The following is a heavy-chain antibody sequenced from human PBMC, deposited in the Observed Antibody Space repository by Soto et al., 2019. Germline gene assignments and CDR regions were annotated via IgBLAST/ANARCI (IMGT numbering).Heavy chain of an antibody. Sequence: QVQLVQSGVEVKKPGSSVKVSCKAAGGSFSIYTVFWVRQAPGQGLEWMGRIIPMFDIASYAPNFQGSVTFNADKFASTVYMETMNLRSDATAVYYCTLGGGAAEVFDICGRGTFVTVSS. V-gene: IGHV1-69*02. J-gene: IGHJ3*02. CDR2: IIPMFDIA. CDR1: GGSFSIYT. CDR3: TLGGGAAEVFDI. D-gene: IGHD6-13*01.